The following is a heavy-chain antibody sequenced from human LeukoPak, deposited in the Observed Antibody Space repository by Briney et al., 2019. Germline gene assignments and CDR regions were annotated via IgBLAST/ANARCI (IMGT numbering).Heavy chain of an antibody. CDR1: GFSFSTYA. Sequence: GGSLRLSCVVSGFSFSTYAMSWVRQAPGKGLEWVSAISGSGGSTYYADSVKGRFTVSRDNPKNTLYLQMNSLRAEDTAVYYCAKDQLYISAWYRPGAFDIWGQGTMVTVSS. V-gene: IGHV3-23*01. D-gene: IGHD6-19*01. CDR3: AKDQLYISAWYRPGAFDI. J-gene: IGHJ3*02. CDR2: ISGSGGST.